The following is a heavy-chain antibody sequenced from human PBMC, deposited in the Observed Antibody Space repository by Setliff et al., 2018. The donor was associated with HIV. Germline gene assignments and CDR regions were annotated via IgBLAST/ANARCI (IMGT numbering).Heavy chain of an antibody. J-gene: IGHJ4*02. CDR2: MNPNSGNT. V-gene: IGHV1-8*01. CDR3: AIPRITLFGVVIRAFDY. D-gene: IGHD3-3*01. CDR1: GYTFTTYG. Sequence: ASVKVSCKASGYTFTTYGVNWVRQAPGQGLEWMGWMNPNSGNTGYAQKFQGRVTMTKNTSISTAYMELSSLRSEDTAVYYCAIPRITLFGVVIRAFDYWGQGTLVTVSS.